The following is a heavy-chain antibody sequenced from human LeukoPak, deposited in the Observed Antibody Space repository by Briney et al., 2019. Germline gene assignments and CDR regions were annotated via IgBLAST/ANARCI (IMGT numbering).Heavy chain of an antibody. CDR3: AKDDGYMDV. CDR2: ISYDGSDK. Sequence: PGRSLRLSCAASGFTFSSYAMHWVRQAPGKGLEWVAIISYDGSDKYYAESVKGRFTISRDNSKNTLYLQMNSLRAEDTAVYYCAKDDGYMDVWGKGTTVTVSS. J-gene: IGHJ6*03. V-gene: IGHV3-30*04. D-gene: IGHD5-24*01. CDR1: GFTFSSYA.